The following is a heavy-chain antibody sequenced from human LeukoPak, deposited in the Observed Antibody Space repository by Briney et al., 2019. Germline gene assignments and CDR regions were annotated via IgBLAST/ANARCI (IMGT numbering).Heavy chain of an antibody. J-gene: IGHJ4*02. CDR1: GYTFTSYG. CDR3: ARALYRTAPTIYFDY. CDR2: ISAYNGNT. Sequence: ASVKVSCKASGYTFTSYGISWVRQAPGQGLEWMGWISAYNGNTNYAQKLQGRVTMTTDTSTSTAYMELRSLRSDDTAVYYCARALYRTAPTIYFDYWGQGTLVTVSS. V-gene: IGHV1-18*01. D-gene: IGHD2-2*02.